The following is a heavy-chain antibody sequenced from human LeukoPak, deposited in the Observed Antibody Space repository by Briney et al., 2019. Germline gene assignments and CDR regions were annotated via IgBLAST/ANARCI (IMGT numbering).Heavy chain of an antibody. CDR1: GYTFTSYA. J-gene: IGHJ4*02. V-gene: IGHV1-3*01. Sequence: ASVKVSCKASGYTFTSYATHWVRQAPGQRLEWMGWINAGNGNTKYSQKFQGRVTITRDTSASTAYMELSSLRSEDTAVYYCARGASSWYRFDYWGQGTLVTVSS. D-gene: IGHD6-13*01. CDR2: INAGNGNT. CDR3: ARGASSWYRFDY.